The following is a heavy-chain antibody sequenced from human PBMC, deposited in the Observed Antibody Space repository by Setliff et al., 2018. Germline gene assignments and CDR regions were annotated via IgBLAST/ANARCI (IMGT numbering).Heavy chain of an antibody. CDR2: ISSYNNDVT. J-gene: IGHJ4*02. V-gene: IGHV1-18*01. CDR1: GYILNSYG. Sequence: ASVKVSCKASGYILNSYGVSWVRQAPGQGLEWMGWISSYNNDVTNYLQRFQGRVTMTTDSSTDTAYLELRSLKSDDTAVYYCSRLVRYCTTTTCQRLSGGEYWGQGTLVTVSS. CDR3: SRLVRYCTTTTCQRLSGGEY. D-gene: IGHD2-8*01.